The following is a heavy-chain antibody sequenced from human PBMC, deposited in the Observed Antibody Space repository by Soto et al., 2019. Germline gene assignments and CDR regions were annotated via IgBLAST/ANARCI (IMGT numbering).Heavy chain of an antibody. J-gene: IGHJ4*02. CDR2: INAGNGNT. D-gene: IGHD6-19*01. CDR3: ARLSSGWENTFDY. Sequence: ASVKVSCKASGYTFTSYAMHWVRQAPGQRLEWMGWINAGNGNTKYSQEFQGRVTITRDTSASTAYMELSSLRSEDTAVYYCARLSSGWENTFDYWGQGTLVTVSS. CDR1: GYTFTSYA. V-gene: IGHV1-3*01.